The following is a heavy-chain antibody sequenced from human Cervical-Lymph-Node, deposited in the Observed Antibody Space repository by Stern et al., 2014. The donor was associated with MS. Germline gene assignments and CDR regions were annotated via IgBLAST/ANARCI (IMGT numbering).Heavy chain of an antibody. D-gene: IGHD6-19*01. V-gene: IGHV3-7*01. Sequence: EVQLLESGGGLVQPVGSQRLSCVASGSTFSTSWMSWVRQAPGKGLEWVANIKRDGSETYYLDSVKGRFTISRDNAKSSLYLEMNSLRAEDTAVYYCTRFLQSGWSDLFDSWGRGTLVTVSS. CDR3: TRFLQSGWSDLFDS. CDR1: GSTFSTSW. CDR2: IKRDGSET. J-gene: IGHJ5*01.